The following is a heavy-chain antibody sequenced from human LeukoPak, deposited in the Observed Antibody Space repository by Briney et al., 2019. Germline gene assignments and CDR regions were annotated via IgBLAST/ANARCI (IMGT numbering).Heavy chain of an antibody. Sequence: SETLSLTCTVSGYSISSGYYWGWIRQPPGKGLEWIGTIFHSGTTYSNPSLKSRVTISVDTSKNQFSLKLSSVTAADTAVYYCARRGRPRGYCSGGSCPWWFDPWGQGTLVTVSS. D-gene: IGHD2-15*01. J-gene: IGHJ5*02. V-gene: IGHV4-38-2*02. CDR3: ARRGRPRGYCSGGSCPWWFDP. CDR2: IFHSGTT. CDR1: GYSISSGYY.